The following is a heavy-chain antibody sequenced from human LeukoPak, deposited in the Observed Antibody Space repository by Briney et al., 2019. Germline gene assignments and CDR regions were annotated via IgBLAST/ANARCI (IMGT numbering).Heavy chain of an antibody. Sequence: GGSLRLSCAASGFTFSRYWMSWVRQAPGKGPEWVANIKQDGSEIYYVDSMKGRFTISRDNAKNSLYLQMNSLRAEDTAMYYCASGRFLEWLLFGHFDYWGQGTLVTVSS. CDR2: IKQDGSEI. CDR1: GFTFSRYW. J-gene: IGHJ4*02. V-gene: IGHV3-7*03. D-gene: IGHD3-3*01. CDR3: ASGRFLEWLLFGHFDY.